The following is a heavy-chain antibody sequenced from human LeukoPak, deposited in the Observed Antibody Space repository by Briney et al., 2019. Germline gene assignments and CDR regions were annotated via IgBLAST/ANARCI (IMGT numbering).Heavy chain of an antibody. D-gene: IGHD3-22*01. J-gene: IGHJ4*02. CDR2: IYYSGST. Sequence: SETLSLTCTVSGGSITGLYWSWLRQSPGKGLEWIGYIYYSGSTYYNPSLKSRVTISVDTSKNQFSLKLSSVTAADTAVYYCARANDSSGYYFPYFDYWGQGTLVTVSS. CDR1: GGSITGLY. CDR3: ARANDSSGYYFPYFDY. V-gene: IGHV4-59*06.